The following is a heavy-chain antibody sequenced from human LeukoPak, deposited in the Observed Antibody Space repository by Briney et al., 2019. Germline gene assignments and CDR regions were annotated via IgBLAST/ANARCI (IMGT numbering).Heavy chain of an antibody. Sequence: SVKVSCKASGDTFSSYVINWVRQAPGQGLEWMGGIVPIFGAARYAQKFQGRVTITADKSTSTAYLDLSSLRSEDTAVYYCARQLNGLGYCSGGSCYSGIVYWGQGTLVTVSS. V-gene: IGHV1-69*06. CDR3: ARQLNGLGYCSGGSCYSGIVY. CDR1: GDTFSSYV. CDR2: IVPIFGAA. D-gene: IGHD2-15*01. J-gene: IGHJ4*02.